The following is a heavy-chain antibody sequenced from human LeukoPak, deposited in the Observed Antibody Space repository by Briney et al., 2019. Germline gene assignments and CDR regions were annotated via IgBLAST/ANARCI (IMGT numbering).Heavy chain of an antibody. Sequence: XXXMXWVRQAPGKGLQWVSVISGGGGSTYYADSVKGRFTISRDNSKKTLFLQMNSLRAEDTAIYYCAKAVNRYGDFDYWGQGTLVTVSS. CDR2: ISGGGGST. CDR3: AKAVNRYGDFDY. J-gene: IGHJ4*02. V-gene: IGHV3-23*01. CDR1: XXX. D-gene: IGHD4-17*01.